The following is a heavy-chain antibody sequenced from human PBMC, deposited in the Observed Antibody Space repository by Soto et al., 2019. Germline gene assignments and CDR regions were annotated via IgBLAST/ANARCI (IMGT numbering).Heavy chain of an antibody. J-gene: IGHJ6*02. CDR2: MNPNSGNT. V-gene: IGHV1-8*01. CDR3: ARPTLGGGMDV. D-gene: IGHD3-10*01. Sequence: RASVKVSCKASGYTFTSYDINWVRQATGEGREWMGWMNPNSGNTGYAQKFQGRVTMTRNTSISTAYMELSSLRSEDTAVYYCARPTLGGGMDVWGQGTTVTVSS. CDR1: GYTFTSYD.